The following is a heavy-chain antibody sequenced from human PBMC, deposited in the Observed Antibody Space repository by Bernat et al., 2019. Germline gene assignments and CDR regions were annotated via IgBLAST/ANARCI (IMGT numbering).Heavy chain of an antibody. CDR2: ISYDGSNK. Sequence: QVQLVESGGGVVQPGRSLRLSCAASGFTFSSYGMYWVRQAPGKGLEWVAVISYDGSNKYYADSVKGRFTTSRDNSKNTLYLQMNSLRAEDTAVYYCAKSAPPREPGYYYYGMDVWGQGTTVTVSS. V-gene: IGHV3-30*18. D-gene: IGHD1-14*01. CDR3: AKSAPPREPGYYYYGMDV. J-gene: IGHJ6*02. CDR1: GFTFSSYG.